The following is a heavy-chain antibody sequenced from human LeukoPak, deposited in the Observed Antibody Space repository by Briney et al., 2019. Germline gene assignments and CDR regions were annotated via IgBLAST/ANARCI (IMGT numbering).Heavy chain of an antibody. Sequence: SETLSLTCTVSGGSISNYYWSWIRQPAGEGLEWIGRIYTSGSTNCNPSLKSRVTMSVDTSKNHFSLKLSSVTAADTAVFHCARENSGSYREFDYWGQGTLVTVSS. CDR1: GGSISNYY. D-gene: IGHD1-26*01. CDR3: ARENSGSYREFDY. CDR2: IYTSGST. J-gene: IGHJ4*02. V-gene: IGHV4-4*07.